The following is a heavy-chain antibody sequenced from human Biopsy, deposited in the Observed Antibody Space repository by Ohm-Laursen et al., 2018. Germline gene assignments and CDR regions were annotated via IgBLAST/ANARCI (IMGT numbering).Heavy chain of an antibody. Sequence: ASVKVSCKASGYSFTSYYMHWVRQAPGQGLEWMGMINPSGSTTSYPQIFQGRVTMTRDTSKSTVYMELSSLRSADTAVYFCARNTGWYGDLYYFDYWGRGTLVTVSS. V-gene: IGHV1-46*01. CDR1: GYSFTSYY. CDR3: ARNTGWYGDLYYFDY. D-gene: IGHD6-19*01. J-gene: IGHJ4*02. CDR2: INPSGSTT.